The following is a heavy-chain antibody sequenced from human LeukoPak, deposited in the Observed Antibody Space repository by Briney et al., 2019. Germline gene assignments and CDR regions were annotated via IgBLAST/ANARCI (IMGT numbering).Heavy chain of an antibody. Sequence: SETLSLTCTVSGGSISSYYWSWIRQPPGKGLEWIGYIYYSGSTNYNPSLKSRVTISVDTSKNQFSLKLSSVTAADTAVYYCARQMMSYGEHNDAFDIWGQGTMVTVSS. D-gene: IGHD1-26*01. CDR1: GGSISSYY. CDR2: IYYSGST. J-gene: IGHJ3*02. CDR3: ARQMMSYGEHNDAFDI. V-gene: IGHV4-59*08.